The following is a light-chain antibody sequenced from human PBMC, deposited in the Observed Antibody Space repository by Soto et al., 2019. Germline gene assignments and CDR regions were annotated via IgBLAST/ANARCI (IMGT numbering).Light chain of an antibody. Sequence: EIVLTQSPGTLSLSPGERATLFCRASQSGSSSYLAWYQQKPGQAPRLLIYGASSRATGIPDRFSGSGSGTDFTLTISRLEPEDFAEYFCQQYGSSPFTFGQGTKVDIK. V-gene: IGKV3-20*01. CDR1: QSGSSSY. J-gene: IGKJ2*01. CDR2: GAS. CDR3: QQYGSSPFT.